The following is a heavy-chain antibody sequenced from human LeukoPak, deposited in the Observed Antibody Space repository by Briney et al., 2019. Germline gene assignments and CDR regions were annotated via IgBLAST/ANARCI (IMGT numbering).Heavy chain of an antibody. CDR1: GFNFGDHR. CDR3: ASIDYDY. Sequence: PGGSLRLSCTASGFNFGDHRMNWVRQTPGKGLEWLSHISSSGDAMYYAESVKGRFTISRDNAKNSMYLQMNSLRVEDTAMYYCASIDYDYWGQGTLATVSS. J-gene: IGHJ4*02. CDR2: ISSSGDAM. D-gene: IGHD3-16*02. V-gene: IGHV3-48*04.